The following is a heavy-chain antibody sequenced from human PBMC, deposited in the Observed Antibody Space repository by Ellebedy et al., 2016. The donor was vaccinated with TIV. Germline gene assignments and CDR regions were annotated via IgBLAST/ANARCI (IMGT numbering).Heavy chain of an antibody. V-gene: IGHV3-74*01. D-gene: IGHD2-15*01. CDR3: TREKPARTDGSFPDY. Sequence: GESLKISCAASGFTFSTYWMHWVRQAPGKGLVWVSRINSDGSSTSYADSVKGRFTISRDNAKNTLYLQMNSLRAEDTAVYYCTREKPARTDGSFPDYWGQGTLVTVSS. J-gene: IGHJ4*02. CDR2: INSDGSST. CDR1: GFTFSTYW.